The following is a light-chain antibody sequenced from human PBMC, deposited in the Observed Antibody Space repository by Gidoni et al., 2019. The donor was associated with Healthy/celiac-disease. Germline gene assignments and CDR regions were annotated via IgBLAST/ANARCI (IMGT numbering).Light chain of an antibody. Sequence: QSALTQPASVSGSPGQSITISCTGTSSDVGGSNSVSWYQQHPGKAPKLMIYYFSNRPSGVSNRFSGSKSGNTASLTISVLQAEDEAYYYCSSYTSSSTYVVFGGGTKLTVL. CDR3: SSYTSSSTYVV. CDR1: SSDVGGSNS. J-gene: IGLJ2*01. V-gene: IGLV2-14*03. CDR2: YFS.